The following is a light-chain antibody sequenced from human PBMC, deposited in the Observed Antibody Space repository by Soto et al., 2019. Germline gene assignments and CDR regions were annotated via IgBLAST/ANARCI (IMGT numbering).Light chain of an antibody. V-gene: IGKV1-5*01. CDR1: QSVRSW. Sequence: DIQMTQSPATLSASGGDVVSSSCRASQSVRSWLAWYQQKPGTAPKLLIFDASRLESGVPSRFSGSASGTEFTLTISNLQPQDFATYYCQQAYSFPITFGQGTRLEIK. CDR3: QQAYSFPIT. CDR2: DAS. J-gene: IGKJ5*01.